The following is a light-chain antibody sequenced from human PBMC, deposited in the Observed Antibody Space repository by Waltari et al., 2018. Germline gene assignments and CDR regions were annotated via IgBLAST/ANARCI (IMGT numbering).Light chain of an antibody. V-gene: IGLV3-21*04. CDR3: QVWHPDIDPGV. CDR2: YDS. Sequence: SYVLTQPPSVSVAPGETARITCWGDNIGSSRGHWYQQEPRQAPVLVIFYDSDRPSGIPARFSGSNSGNTATLTITSVEAGDEARYYCQVWHPDIDPGVFGTGTEVTVL. J-gene: IGLJ1*01. CDR1: NIGSSR.